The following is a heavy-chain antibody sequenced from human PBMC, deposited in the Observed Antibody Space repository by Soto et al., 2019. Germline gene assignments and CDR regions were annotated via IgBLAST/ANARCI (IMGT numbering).Heavy chain of an antibody. CDR3: ARATVTTGPYY. J-gene: IGHJ4*02. CDR1: GGSISIGGYY. Sequence: SETLSLTCTVSGGSISIGGYYWSLIRQHPGKGLEWIGYIYYSGSTYYNPSLKSRVTISVDTSKNQFSLKLSSVTAADTAVYYCARATVTTGPYYWGQGTLVTVSS. V-gene: IGHV4-31*03. D-gene: IGHD4-17*01. CDR2: IYYSGST.